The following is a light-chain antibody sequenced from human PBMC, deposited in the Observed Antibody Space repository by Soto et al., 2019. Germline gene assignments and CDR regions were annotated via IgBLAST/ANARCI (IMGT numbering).Light chain of an antibody. CDR2: WGS. Sequence: DFVMTQSPDSLAVSLGERATINCKSSTSVLYTNNKNYLAWYQQKPGQPPELLIYWGSTRYSGVPDRFSGSGSGTDFTLTISSLQDEDVAVYYGQQYYNTPLTFGGGTKVELK. V-gene: IGKV4-1*01. CDR3: QQYYNTPLT. CDR1: TSVLYTNNKNY. J-gene: IGKJ4*01.